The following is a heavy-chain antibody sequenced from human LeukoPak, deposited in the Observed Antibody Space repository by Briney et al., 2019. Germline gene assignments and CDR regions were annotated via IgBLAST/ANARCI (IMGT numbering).Heavy chain of an antibody. V-gene: IGHV3-20*04. CDR2: INWNGETI. D-gene: IGHD7-27*01. CDR1: GFTFDDFG. J-gene: IGHJ4*02. CDR3: AKEKGANWDPFDY. Sequence: GGSLRLSCATSGFTFDDFGMAWVRQVPGKGPEWVSGINWNGETIAYRDSVKGRFTISRDSARRSVYLQMNSLRDEDTALYYCAKEKGANWDPFDYWGRGTLVIVSS.